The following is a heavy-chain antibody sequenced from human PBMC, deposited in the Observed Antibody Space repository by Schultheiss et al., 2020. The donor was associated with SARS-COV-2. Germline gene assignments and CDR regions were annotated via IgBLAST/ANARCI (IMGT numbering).Heavy chain of an antibody. CDR2: ISISSSDI. Sequence: GESLKISCAASGFTFNTYSMNWVRQAPGRGLEWVSSISISSSDIYYADSVRGRFTISRDNAKNSLDLQMNSLRAEDTAVYYCARDRLTYSASWYGIDFWGQGTLVTVSS. J-gene: IGHJ4*02. V-gene: IGHV3-21*01. CDR3: ARDRLTYSASWYGIDF. CDR1: GFTFNTYS. D-gene: IGHD6-13*01.